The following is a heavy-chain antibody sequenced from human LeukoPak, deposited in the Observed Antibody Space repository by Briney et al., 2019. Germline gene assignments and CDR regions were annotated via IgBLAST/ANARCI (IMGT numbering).Heavy chain of an antibody. Sequence: SETLSLTCTVSGGSISSGSYYWSWIRQPAGKGLEWIGRIYTSGSTNYNPSLKSRVTISVDTSKNQFSLKLSSVTAADTAVYYCARAYYSSIPRPEDDAFDIWGQGTMVTVSS. V-gene: IGHV4-61*02. J-gene: IGHJ3*02. CDR3: ARAYYSSIPRPEDDAFDI. CDR2: IYTSGST. CDR1: GGSISSGSYY. D-gene: IGHD6-13*01.